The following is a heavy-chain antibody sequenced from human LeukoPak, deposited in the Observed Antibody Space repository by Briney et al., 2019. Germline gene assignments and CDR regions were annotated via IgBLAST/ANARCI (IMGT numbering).Heavy chain of an antibody. J-gene: IGHJ4*02. CDR1: GGSFSGYY. Sequence: SETLSLTCAVYGGSFSGYYWSWIRQPPGKGLEWIGEINHSGNTNYKPSLKSRVTLSVDTSKNQFSLKLSSVTAADTAVYYCATLRGYSYGTFDYWGQGTLVTVSS. CDR3: ATLRGYSYGTFDY. CDR2: INHSGNT. D-gene: IGHD5-18*01. V-gene: IGHV4-34*01.